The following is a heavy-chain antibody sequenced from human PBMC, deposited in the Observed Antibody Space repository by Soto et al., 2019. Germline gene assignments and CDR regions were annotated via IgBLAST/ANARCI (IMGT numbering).Heavy chain of an antibody. CDR2: IYYSGST. V-gene: IGHV4-59*08. J-gene: IGHJ6*02. CDR1: GGSISSYY. D-gene: IGHD5-18*01. Sequence: PSETLSLTCTVSGGSISSYYWSWIRQPPGKGLEWIGYIYYSGSTNYNPSLKSRVTISVDTSKNQFSLKLNSMTAADTAVYYCARGGYSYGYNPYYYGMDVWGQGTTVT. CDR3: ARGGYSYGYNPYYYGMDV.